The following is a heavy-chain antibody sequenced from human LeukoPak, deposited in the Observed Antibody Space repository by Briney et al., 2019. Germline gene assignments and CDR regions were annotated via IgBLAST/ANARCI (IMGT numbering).Heavy chain of an antibody. CDR2: ISSGSSYK. V-gene: IGHV3-21*01. CDR1: GFTFSDFS. Sequence: GGSLRLSCAGSGFTFSDFSMHWVRQAPGKGLEWVSSISSGSSYKFYADSVKGRFTISRDNAERSVYLQLSSLRTDDTALYYCARGPTTIGGAGKGYFDYWGQEILVLVS. CDR3: ARGPTTIGGAGKGYFDY. D-gene: IGHD6-13*01. J-gene: IGHJ4*02.